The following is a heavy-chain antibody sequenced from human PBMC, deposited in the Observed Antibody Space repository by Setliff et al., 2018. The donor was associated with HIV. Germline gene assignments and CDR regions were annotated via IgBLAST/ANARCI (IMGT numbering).Heavy chain of an antibody. CDR3: ASLQPDAVDA. CDR1: GYSFTNYW. Sequence: PGESLKIYCKASGYSFTNYWIGWVRQMPGKGLEWMGIIHPGDSETRYSPSFQGQFIISADKSINTSYLQWSSLKASDTAMYYCASLQPDAVDAWGQGTTVTSP. CDR2: IHPGDSET. J-gene: IGHJ6*02. V-gene: IGHV5-51*01.